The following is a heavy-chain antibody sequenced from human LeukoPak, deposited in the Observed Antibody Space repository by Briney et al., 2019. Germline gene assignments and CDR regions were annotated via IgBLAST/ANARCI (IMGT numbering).Heavy chain of an antibody. V-gene: IGHV4-59*12. Sequence: SETLSLTCTVSGGSISSYYWSWIRQPPGRGLEWIGYIYYSGSTNYNPSLKSRVTISVDTSKNQFSLKLSSVTAADTAVYYCAREGTVGCTITSCNARWFDSWGQGTLVTVSS. CDR1: GGSISSYY. CDR3: AREGTVGCTITSCNARWFDS. D-gene: IGHD2-2*01. J-gene: IGHJ5*01. CDR2: IYYSGST.